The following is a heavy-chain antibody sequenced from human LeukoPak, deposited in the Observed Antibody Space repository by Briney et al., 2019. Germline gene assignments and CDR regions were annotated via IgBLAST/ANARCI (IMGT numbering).Heavy chain of an antibody. D-gene: IGHD5-24*01. J-gene: IGHJ2*01. CDR2: IWYDGSKK. CDR3: ARARRDGYNAWWYFDL. CDR1: GFTFSSYG. V-gene: IGHV3-33*01. Sequence: GGSLRLSCAASGFTFSSYGMHWVRQAPGKGLEWVAVIWYDGSKKYYADSVKGRFTISRDNSKNTLYLQMNSLRAEDTAVYYCARARRDGYNAWWYFDLWGRGTLVTVSS.